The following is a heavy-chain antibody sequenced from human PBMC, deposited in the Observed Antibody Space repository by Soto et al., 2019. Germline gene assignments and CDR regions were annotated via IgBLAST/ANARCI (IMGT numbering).Heavy chain of an antibody. V-gene: IGHV5-51*01. D-gene: IGHD3-3*01. Sequence: GESLKVSCKGSGYNFAGYWIAWVRQMPGKGLELMGIIYPSDSDTRYRPSFQGQVTISADKSISSAYLQWSSLRASDTAMYYCARGGVSTRTFDYWAQGTPVTV. CDR3: ARGGVSTRTFDY. CDR2: IYPSDSDT. CDR1: GYNFAGYW. J-gene: IGHJ4*02.